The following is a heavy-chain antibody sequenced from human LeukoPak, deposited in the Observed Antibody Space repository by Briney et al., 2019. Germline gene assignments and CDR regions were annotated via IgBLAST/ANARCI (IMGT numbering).Heavy chain of an antibody. CDR2: IIPIFGTA. V-gene: IGHV1-69*05. J-gene: IGHJ4*02. Sequence: APVKVSCKASGGTFSSYAISWVRQAPGQGLEWMGGIIPIFGTANYAQKFQGRVTITTDESTSTAYMELSSLRSEDTAVYYCARASSKEMATIGFDYWGQGTLVTVSS. CDR3: ARASSKEMATIGFDY. CDR1: GGTFSSYA. D-gene: IGHD5-24*01.